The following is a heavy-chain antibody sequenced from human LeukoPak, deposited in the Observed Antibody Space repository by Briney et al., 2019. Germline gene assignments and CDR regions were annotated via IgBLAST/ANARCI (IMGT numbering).Heavy chain of an antibody. CDR2: IYYSGST. Sequence: SETLSLSCTVSGGSISSSSYYWGWLRPPPGKGLEWVGSIYYSGSTYYNPSLKSRVTISVDTSKNQLSLKLISVTDADTPVYYCARELRPALPYYDYVWGSYRYNAFDIWGQGTMVTVSS. J-gene: IGHJ3*02. D-gene: IGHD3-16*02. V-gene: IGHV4-39*07. CDR1: GGSISSSSYY. CDR3: ARELRPALPYYDYVWGSYRYNAFDI.